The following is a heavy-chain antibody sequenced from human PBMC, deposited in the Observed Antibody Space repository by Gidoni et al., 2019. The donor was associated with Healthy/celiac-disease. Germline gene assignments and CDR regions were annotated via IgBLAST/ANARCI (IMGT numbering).Heavy chain of an antibody. CDR3: ARGGGYYDFWSGLNWFDP. Sequence: QVQLVQSGAEVKKPGSSVKVSCKASGGTFSSYAISWGRQAPGQGLEWMGGIIPIFGTANYAQKFQGRVTITADESTSTAYMELSSLRSEDTAVYYCARGGGYYDFWSGLNWFDPWGQGTLVTVSS. D-gene: IGHD3-3*01. CDR1: GGTFSSYA. V-gene: IGHV1-69*01. J-gene: IGHJ5*02. CDR2: IIPIFGTA.